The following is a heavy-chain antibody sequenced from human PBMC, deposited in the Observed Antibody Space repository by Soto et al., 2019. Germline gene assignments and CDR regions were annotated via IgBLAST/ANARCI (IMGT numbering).Heavy chain of an antibody. J-gene: IGHJ3*02. D-gene: IGHD3-16*02. V-gene: IGHV1-69*13. CDR1: RDTFTSYY. CDR2: IIPIFGTA. CDR3: ARGFTSYRAFDI. Sequence: SVKVSCKAPRDTFTSYYINWVRQAPGQGLEWMGGIIPIFGTANYAQKFQGRVTITADESTSTAYMELSSLRSEDTAVYYCARGFTSYRAFDIWGQGKMVTV.